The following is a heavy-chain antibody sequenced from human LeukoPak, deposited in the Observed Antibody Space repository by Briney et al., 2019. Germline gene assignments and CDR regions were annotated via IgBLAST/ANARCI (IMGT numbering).Heavy chain of an antibody. Sequence: ASVKVSCKASGYTFTSYGISWVRQAPGQGLEWMGWISAYNGNTNYAQKLQGRVNMTTDTSTSTAYMELRRLRSDDTAVYYCARDPSTYCSSTSCYHYYYYGMDVWGQGTTVTVSS. D-gene: IGHD2-2*01. CDR1: GYTFTSYG. CDR3: ARDPSTYCSSTSCYHYYYYGMDV. J-gene: IGHJ6*02. V-gene: IGHV1-18*01. CDR2: ISAYNGNT.